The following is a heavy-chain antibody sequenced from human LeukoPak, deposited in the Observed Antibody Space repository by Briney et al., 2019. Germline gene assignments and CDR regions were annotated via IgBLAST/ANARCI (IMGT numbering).Heavy chain of an antibody. CDR1: GFTFSSYS. CDR3: ARDRGYCSSTSCSRDYYYYMDV. Sequence: GGSLRLSCAASGFTFSSYSMNWVRQAPGKGLEWVSSISSSSYIYYADSVKGRFTISRDNAKNSLYLQMNSLRAEDTAVYYCARDRGYCSSTSCSRDYYYYMDVWGKGTTVTVSS. CDR2: ISSSSYI. J-gene: IGHJ6*03. D-gene: IGHD2-2*01. V-gene: IGHV3-21*01.